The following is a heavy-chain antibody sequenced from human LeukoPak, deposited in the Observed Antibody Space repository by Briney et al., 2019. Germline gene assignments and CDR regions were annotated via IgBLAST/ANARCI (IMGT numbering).Heavy chain of an antibody. CDR2: ISYDGSNK. D-gene: IGHD6-13*01. CDR3: ARVPKFPYSSSRPFDP. V-gene: IGHV3-30-3*01. J-gene: IGHJ5*02. CDR1: GFTFSSYA. Sequence: GGSLRLSCAASGFTFSSYAMHWVRQAPGKGLEWVAVISYDGSNKYYADSVKGRFTISRDNSKNTLYLQMNSLRAGDTAVYYCARVPKFPYSSSRPFDPWGQGTLVTVS.